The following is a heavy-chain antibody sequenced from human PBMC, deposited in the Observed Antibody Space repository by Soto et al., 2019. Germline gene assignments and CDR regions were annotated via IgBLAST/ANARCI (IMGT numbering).Heavy chain of an antibody. Sequence: SETLSLTCAVYGGSFSGYYWSWIRQPPGKGLEWIGEINHSGSTNYNPSLKSRVTISVDTSKNQFSLKLSSVTAADTAVYYCARGAGSRRHSSSWPSNSPTYCFDYWGQGTLVTVSS. CDR1: GGSFSGYY. V-gene: IGHV4-34*01. CDR2: INHSGST. D-gene: IGHD6-13*01. J-gene: IGHJ4*02. CDR3: ARGAGSRRHSSSWPSNSPTYCFDY.